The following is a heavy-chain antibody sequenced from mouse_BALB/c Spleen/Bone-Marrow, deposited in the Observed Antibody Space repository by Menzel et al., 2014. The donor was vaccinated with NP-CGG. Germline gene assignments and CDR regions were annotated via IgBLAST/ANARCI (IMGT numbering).Heavy chain of an antibody. CDR1: GFDFSRYW. J-gene: IGHJ2*01. CDR2: INPDSSTI. D-gene: IGHD2-1*01. V-gene: IGHV4-1*02. Sequence: DVMLVESGGGLVQPGGSLKLSCAASGFDFSRYWMSWVRQAPGKGLEWIGEINPDSSTINYTPSLKDKSIISRDNAKNTLHLQMSKVRSEDTALYYCARQGYYGKGDYWGQGTTLTVSS. CDR3: ARQGYYGKGDY.